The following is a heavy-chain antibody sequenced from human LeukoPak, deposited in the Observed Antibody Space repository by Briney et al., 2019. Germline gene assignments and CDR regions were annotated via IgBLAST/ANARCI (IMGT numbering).Heavy chain of an antibody. Sequence: GGSLRLSCATSGFTFSSYGFHWVRQAPIKGLEWVAVIWYDGSKKYYADSVKGRFTISRDNAKNPLYLQMNSLRADDTAIYYCARDKIVGPTTLDYWGQGTLVTVSS. CDR3: ARDKIVGPTTLDY. D-gene: IGHD1-26*01. V-gene: IGHV3-33*01. CDR1: GFTFSSYG. J-gene: IGHJ4*02. CDR2: IWYDGSKK.